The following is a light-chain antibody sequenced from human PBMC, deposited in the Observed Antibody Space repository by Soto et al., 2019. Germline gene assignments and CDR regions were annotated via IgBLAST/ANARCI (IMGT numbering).Light chain of an antibody. CDR3: QQYNSWLWT. Sequence: EIVLTHSPGTLSLSPWEIATLNCRASQSVRSSYLAWYQQQPGQAPRLLIYGASTRATGIPARFSGSGSGTEFTLIISSLQSEDSAVYYCQQYNSWLWTFGQGTKVDIK. CDR1: QSVRSSY. CDR2: GAS. V-gene: IGKV3-15*01. J-gene: IGKJ1*01.